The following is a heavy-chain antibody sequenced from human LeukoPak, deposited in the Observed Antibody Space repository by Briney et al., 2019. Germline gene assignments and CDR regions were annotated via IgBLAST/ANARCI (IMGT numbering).Heavy chain of an antibody. CDR1: GGSFSGYY. CDR2: INHSGST. D-gene: IGHD3-9*01. CDR3: ARPHSGLRYFDWFPYYFDY. Sequence: PSETLSLTCAVYGGSFSGYYWSWIRQPPGKGLEWIGEINHSGSTNYNPSLKSRVTISVDTSKNQFSLKLSSVTAADTAVYYCARPHSGLRYFDWFPYYFDYWGQGTLVAVSS. J-gene: IGHJ4*02. V-gene: IGHV4-34*01.